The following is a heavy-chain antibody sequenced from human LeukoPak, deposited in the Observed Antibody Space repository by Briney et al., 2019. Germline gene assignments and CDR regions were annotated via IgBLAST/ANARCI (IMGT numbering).Heavy chain of an antibody. J-gene: IGHJ4*02. CDR1: GFTFSNAW. CDR3: TTEHYYDSSGYYGGVY. Sequence: AGGSLRLSSAAAGFTFSNAWMSWVRQAPGKGLEWVGRIKSKTDGGTTDYAAPVKGRFTISRDDSKNTLYLQMNSLKTEDTAVYYCTTEHYYDSSGYYGGVYWGQGTLVTVSS. D-gene: IGHD3-22*01. CDR2: IKSKTDGGTT. V-gene: IGHV3-15*01.